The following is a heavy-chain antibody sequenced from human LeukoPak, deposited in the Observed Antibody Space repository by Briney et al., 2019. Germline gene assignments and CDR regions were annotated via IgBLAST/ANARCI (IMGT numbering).Heavy chain of an antibody. J-gene: IGHJ4*02. V-gene: IGHV3-23*01. CDR1: GFTFSSYG. Sequence: GGTLRLSCAASGFTFSSYGMSWVRQAPRRGLGWVSAIRGGGDITYSAESVKGRFSISRDNSTRTLYLQMNSLRDEETAVYYSAKPNSGDSGWYGPDYWGQGTLVTVSS. CDR3: AKPNSGDSGWYGPDY. CDR2: IRGGGDIT. D-gene: IGHD6-19*01.